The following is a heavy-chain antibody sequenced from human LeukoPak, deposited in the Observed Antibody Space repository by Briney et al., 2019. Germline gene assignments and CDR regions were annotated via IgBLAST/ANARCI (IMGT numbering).Heavy chain of an antibody. Sequence: VASVKVSFKASGYTFSTYTMHWVRQAPGQRGEWMGWINAGNGNTKYSQKFQVRVTITRDTSAPTAYMEMSSLKSEDTAVYYCAREIDRDDYNRFFDYRGQGTLVTVSP. CDR2: INAGNGNT. CDR1: GYTFSTYT. J-gene: IGHJ4*02. D-gene: IGHD5-24*01. CDR3: AREIDRDDYNRFFDY. V-gene: IGHV1-3*01.